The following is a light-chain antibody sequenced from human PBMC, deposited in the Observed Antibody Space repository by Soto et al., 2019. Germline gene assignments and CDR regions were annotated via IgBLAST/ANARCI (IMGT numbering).Light chain of an antibody. J-gene: IGKJ2*01. CDR1: QSVSSN. Sequence: EIVMTQSPATLSVSPGERATLSCRASQSVSSNLAWYQQNPGQAPRLLIYNASTRATGIPARFSGSGSGTEFTLTISSLQSEDFAIYYCQQYNNWPYTFGQGTTLEIK. CDR3: QQYNNWPYT. V-gene: IGKV3-15*01. CDR2: NAS.